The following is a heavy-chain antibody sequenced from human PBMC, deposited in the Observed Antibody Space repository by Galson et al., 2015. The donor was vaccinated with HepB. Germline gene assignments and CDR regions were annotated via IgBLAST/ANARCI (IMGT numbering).Heavy chain of an antibody. CDR3: AKDLRGSNSNYFDN. D-gene: IGHD4-23*01. J-gene: IGHJ4*02. CDR2: ISYDGSSK. CDR1: GFTFSSYA. V-gene: IGHV3-30*04. Sequence: SLRLSCAASGFTFSSYAMHWVRQAPGKGLERVAVISYDGSSKYYADSVKGRFTISRDNSKNTLYLQMNSLRVEDTAVYYCAKDLRGSNSNYFDNWGQGTLATVSS.